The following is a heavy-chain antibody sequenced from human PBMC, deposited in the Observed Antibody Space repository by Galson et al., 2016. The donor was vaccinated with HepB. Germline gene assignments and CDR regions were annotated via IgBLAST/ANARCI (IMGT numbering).Heavy chain of an antibody. CDR3: ARGRSNGVYLDL. V-gene: IGHV3-30-3*01. Sequence: SLRLSCAGSGFSFETFAVHWVRQPPGRGLEWVAVMSFNGNNTYYTDSVKGRFTISRDNSRKTLFLQMSSLAIEDTAVYYCARGRSNGVYLDLWGQGALVTVSS. CDR2: MSFNGNNT. CDR1: GFSFETFA. J-gene: IGHJ4*02. D-gene: IGHD6-13*01.